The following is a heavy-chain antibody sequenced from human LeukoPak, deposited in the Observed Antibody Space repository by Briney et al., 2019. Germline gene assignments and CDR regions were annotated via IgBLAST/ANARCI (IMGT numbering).Heavy chain of an antibody. D-gene: IGHD3-9*01. J-gene: IGHJ6*03. CDR2: IWYDESNK. CDR1: GFTFSSYG. Sequence: GESLTLSCAAPGFTFSSYGMHWVRQPPGKGLERVAVIWYDESNKYYADSVKGRFTNSRDNAKNSLYLQMNSLRAEDTAVYYCARDLYDILTGMGYYYYYMDVWGKGTTVTVSS. V-gene: IGHV3-33*01. CDR3: ARDLYDILTGMGYYYYYMDV.